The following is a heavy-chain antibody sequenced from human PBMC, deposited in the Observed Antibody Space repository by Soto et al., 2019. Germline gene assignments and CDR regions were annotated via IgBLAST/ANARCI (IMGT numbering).Heavy chain of an antibody. CDR2: IYYTVST. J-gene: IGHJ5*02. V-gene: IGHV4-39*01. CDR3: ALSSGKLLWFGEPFSGSGFDP. D-gene: IGHD3-10*01. CDR1: GASMTSGTYS. Sequence: SETLSLTFTVSGASMTSGTYSWGWIRQPPGQGLEWTGTIYYTVSTYYDPSLKSRVTISVDTSKNQFSLKLTSVTAADTAVYYSALSSGKLLWFGEPFSGSGFDPWRQGSLVTVSS.